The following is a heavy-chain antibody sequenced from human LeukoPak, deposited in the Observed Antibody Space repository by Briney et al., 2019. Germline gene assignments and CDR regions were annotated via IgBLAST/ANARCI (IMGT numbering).Heavy chain of an antibody. J-gene: IGHJ5*02. V-gene: IGHV3-23*01. Sequence: GGSLRLSCAASGFMFSSNWMSWVRQTPGKGLEWVSTISGSSDGTYYADSVKGRFTISRDNSKNTLYLQMNSLRAEDTAVYYCAKAGHDTAANWFDPWGQGTLVTVSS. D-gene: IGHD5-18*01. CDR2: ISGSSDGT. CDR1: GFMFSSNW. CDR3: AKAGHDTAANWFDP.